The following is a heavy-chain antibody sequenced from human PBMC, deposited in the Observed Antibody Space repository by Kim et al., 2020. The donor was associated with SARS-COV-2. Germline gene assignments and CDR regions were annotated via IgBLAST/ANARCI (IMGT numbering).Heavy chain of an antibody. D-gene: IGHD6-19*01. CDR2: INPSGGST. CDR3: SSGYSSGWYPHYYYYGMDV. Sequence: ASVKVSCKASGYTFTSYYMHWVRQAPGQGLEWMGIINPSGGSTSYAQKFQGRVTMTRDTSTSTVYMELSSLRSEDTAVYYCSSGYSSGWYPHYYYYGMDVWGQGTTVTVSS. CDR1: GYTFTSYY. V-gene: IGHV1-46*01. J-gene: IGHJ6*02.